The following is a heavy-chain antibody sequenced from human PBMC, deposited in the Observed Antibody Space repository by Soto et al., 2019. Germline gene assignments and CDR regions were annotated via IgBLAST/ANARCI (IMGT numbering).Heavy chain of an antibody. D-gene: IGHD5-18*01. J-gene: IGHJ4*02. Sequence: SETLSLTCAVSGGSISSGGYSWSWIRQPPGKGLEWIGYIYHSGSTYYNPSLKSRVTISVDRSKNQFSLKLSSVTAADTAVCYCARADTAMVFDYWGQGTLVTVSS. CDR1: GGSISSGGYS. V-gene: IGHV4-30-2*01. CDR2: IYHSGST. CDR3: ARADTAMVFDY.